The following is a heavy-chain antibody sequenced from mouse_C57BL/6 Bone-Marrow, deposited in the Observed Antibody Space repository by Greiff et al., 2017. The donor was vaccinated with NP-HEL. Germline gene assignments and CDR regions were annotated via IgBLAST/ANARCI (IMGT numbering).Heavy chain of an antibody. J-gene: IGHJ2*01. CDR1: GYAFSSYW. CDR3: AGPYYYGSSPFDY. Sequence: QVQLQQSGAELVKPGASVKISCKASGYAFSSYWMNWVKQRPGKGLEWIGQIYPGDGDTNYNGKFKGKATLTADKYSSTAYMQLSSLTSEDSAVYFCAGPYYYGSSPFDYWGQGTTLTVSS. CDR2: IYPGDGDT. D-gene: IGHD1-1*01. V-gene: IGHV1-80*01.